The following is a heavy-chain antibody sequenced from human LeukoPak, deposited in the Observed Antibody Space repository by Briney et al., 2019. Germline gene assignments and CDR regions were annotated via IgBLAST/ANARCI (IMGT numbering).Heavy chain of an antibody. CDR2: IYHTGST. J-gene: IGHJ6*03. V-gene: IGHV4-38-2*02. CDR3: ARAPERWYSYGSYTYYYMDV. D-gene: IGHD3-10*01. Sequence: SETLSLTCTVSGYSISSGYYWGWIRQPPGKGLEWIVNIYHTGSTYYNPSLKSRVTISVDTSKNQISLKLSSVTAADTTVYYCARAPERWYSYGSYTYYYMDVWGKGTTVTVSS. CDR1: GYSISSGYY.